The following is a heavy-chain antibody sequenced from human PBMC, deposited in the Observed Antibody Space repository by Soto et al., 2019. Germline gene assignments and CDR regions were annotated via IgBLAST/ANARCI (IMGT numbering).Heavy chain of an antibody. V-gene: IGHV4-30-2*01. CDR2: IYHSGST. J-gene: IGHJ5*02. Sequence: TSETLPLTCAVSGGSISSGGYSWSWIRQPPGKGLEWIGYIYHSGSTYYNPSLKSRVTISVDRSKNQFSLKLSSATAADTAVYFCARVPYPWGQGTLVTVSS. CDR1: GGSISSGGYS. CDR3: ARVPYP.